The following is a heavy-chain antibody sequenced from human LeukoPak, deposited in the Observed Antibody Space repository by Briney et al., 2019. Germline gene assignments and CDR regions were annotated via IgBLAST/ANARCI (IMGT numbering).Heavy chain of an antibody. Sequence: GGSLRLSCAASGFTFSSYSMNWVRQPPGKGLEWISYISTGGDTIYYADSVKGRFTISRDNARKSLYLQMNSLRGDDTAVYYCARGPPLFDPWGQGTLVTVSS. CDR2: ISTGGDTI. CDR1: GFTFSSYS. CDR3: ARGPPLFDP. J-gene: IGHJ5*02. V-gene: IGHV3-48*01.